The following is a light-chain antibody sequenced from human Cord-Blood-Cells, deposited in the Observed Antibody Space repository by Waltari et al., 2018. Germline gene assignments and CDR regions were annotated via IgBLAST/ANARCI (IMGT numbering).Light chain of an antibody. CDR1: KSVSSSY. CDR2: GAS. CDR3: QQYGSSPRT. V-gene: IGKV3-20*01. J-gene: IGKJ2*01. Sequence: EIVLTQSPGTLSWSTGERATLSCSASKSVSSSYLAWYQQKPGQAPRLLIYGASSRATGIPDRFSGSGSGTDFTLTISRLEPEDFAVYYCQQYGSSPRTFGQGTKLEIK.